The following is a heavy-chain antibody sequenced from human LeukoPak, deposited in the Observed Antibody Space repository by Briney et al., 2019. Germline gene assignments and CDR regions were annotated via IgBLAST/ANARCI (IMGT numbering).Heavy chain of an antibody. CDR2: IGTAGDT. CDR3: ARVAAAAGSFKYFDY. CDR1: GFTFSSYD. Sequence: GGSQRLSCAASGFTFSSYDMHWVRQATGKGLEWVPAIGTAGDTYYPGSVKGRFTISRENAKNTLYLQMNSLRAGDTAVYYCARVAAAAGSFKYFDYWGQGTLVTVSS. D-gene: IGHD6-13*01. V-gene: IGHV3-13*01. J-gene: IGHJ4*02.